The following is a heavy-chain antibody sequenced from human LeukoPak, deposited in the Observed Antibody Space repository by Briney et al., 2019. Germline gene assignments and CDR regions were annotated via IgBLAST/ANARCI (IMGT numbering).Heavy chain of an antibody. CDR3: ARGGRWMSAADYFDY. Sequence: QTGGSLRLSCAASGFTFSDNWMSWVRQAPGKGLEWVANIKQDGSEKYYVDSVKGRFTISRDNAKNSLYLQMNSLRAEDTAVYYCARGGRWMSAADYFDYWAQGTLVTVSS. CDR2: IKQDGSEK. CDR1: GFTFSDNW. V-gene: IGHV3-7*01. D-gene: IGHD6-13*01. J-gene: IGHJ4*02.